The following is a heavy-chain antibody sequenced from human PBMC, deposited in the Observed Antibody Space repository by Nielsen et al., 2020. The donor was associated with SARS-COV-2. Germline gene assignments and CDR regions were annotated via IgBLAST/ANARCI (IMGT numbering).Heavy chain of an antibody. Sequence: GESLKISCAASGFTFSSYWMHWVRQAPGKGLVWVSRINSDGSSTSYADSVKGRFTISRDNAKNTLYLQMNSLRAEDTAVYYCARAPPPYYYDSSATDYWGQGTLVTVSS. D-gene: IGHD3-22*01. CDR2: INSDGSST. CDR3: ARAPPPYYYDSSATDY. V-gene: IGHV3-74*01. J-gene: IGHJ4*02. CDR1: GFTFSSYW.